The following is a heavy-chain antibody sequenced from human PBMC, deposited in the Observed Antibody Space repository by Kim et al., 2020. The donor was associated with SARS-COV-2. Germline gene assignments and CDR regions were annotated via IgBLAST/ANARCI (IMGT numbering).Heavy chain of an antibody. D-gene: IGHD3-16*02. V-gene: IGHV3-15*01. Sequence: GGSLRLSCAASGFTFSNAWMSWVRQAPGKGLEWVGRIKSKTDGGTTDYAAPVKGRFTISRDDSKNTLYLQMNSLKTEDTAVYYCTTRMITFGGVIVSDYWGQGTLVTVSS. CDR2: IKSKTDGGTT. J-gene: IGHJ4*02. CDR3: TTRMITFGGVIVSDY. CDR1: GFTFSNAW.